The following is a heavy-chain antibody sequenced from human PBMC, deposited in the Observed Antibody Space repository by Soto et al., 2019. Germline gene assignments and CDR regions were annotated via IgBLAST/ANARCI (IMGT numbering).Heavy chain of an antibody. CDR2: MNPNSGNT. J-gene: IGHJ4*02. CDR1: GYTFTSYD. Sequence: QVQLVQSGAEVKTPGASVKVSCKASGYTFTSYDINWVRQATGQGLEWMGWMNPNSGNTGYAQKFQGRVTMTRNTSISTAYMELSSLRSADTSVYYCARGRTEGQWLGVELGYWGQGTLVTVSS. V-gene: IGHV1-8*01. CDR3: ARGRTEGQWLGVELGY. D-gene: IGHD6-19*01.